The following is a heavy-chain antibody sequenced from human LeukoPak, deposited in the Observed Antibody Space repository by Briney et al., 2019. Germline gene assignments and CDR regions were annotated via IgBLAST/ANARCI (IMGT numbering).Heavy chain of an antibody. CDR1: GGSISSYY. D-gene: IGHD5-12*01. J-gene: IGHJ5*02. CDR2: IYYSGST. CDR3: ASEYRPGYRGGFDP. Sequence: SETLSLTCTVSGGSISSYYWSWIRQPPGKGLEWIGYIYYSGSTIYNPSLKSRVTISVDTSKNQFSLKLSFVTAADTAVYYCASEYRPGYRGGFDPWGQGTLVTVSS. V-gene: IGHV4-59*01.